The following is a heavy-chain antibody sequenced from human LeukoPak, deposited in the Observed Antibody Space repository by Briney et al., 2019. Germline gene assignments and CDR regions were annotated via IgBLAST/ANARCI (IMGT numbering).Heavy chain of an antibody. CDR1: GFTFDDYG. CDR3: ARDSPYSDYYYYMDV. J-gene: IGHJ6*03. Sequence: GGSLRLSCAASGFTFDDYGMHWVRQAPGKGLEWVSGISWNSARIGYADSVKGRITISRDNAKNSLYLQMNSLRAEDTAVYYCARDSPYSDYYYYMDVWGKGTTVTISS. CDR2: ISWNSARI. D-gene: IGHD2-15*01. V-gene: IGHV3-9*01.